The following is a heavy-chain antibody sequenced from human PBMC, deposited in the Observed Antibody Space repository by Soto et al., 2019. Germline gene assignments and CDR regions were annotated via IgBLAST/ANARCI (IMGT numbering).Heavy chain of an antibody. V-gene: IGHV1-2*04. J-gene: IGHJ2*01. CDR1: GYTFTGYY. D-gene: IGHD6-19*01. Sequence: ASVKVSCKASGYTFTGYYMHWVRQAPGQGLEWMRWINPNSGGTNYAQKFQGWVTMTRDTSISTAYMELRSLRSDDTAVYYCARGSSGWDWYFDLWGRGTLVTVSS. CDR3: ARGSSGWDWYFDL. CDR2: INPNSGGT.